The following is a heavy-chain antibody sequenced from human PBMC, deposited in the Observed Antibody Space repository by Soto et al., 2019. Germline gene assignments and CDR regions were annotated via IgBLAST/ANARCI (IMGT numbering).Heavy chain of an antibody. CDR2: ISYYGDNK. Sequence: QVQLVESGGGVGQPGRSLRLSCAASGFTFSSYAMHWVRQAPGKGLEWLAVISYYGDNKYYADSVEGRFTISRDNSKNTLYLQMSSLRADDTAVYYCAREVLDWGQGTLVTVSS. CDR3: AREVLD. J-gene: IGHJ4*02. V-gene: IGHV3-30-3*01. CDR1: GFTFSSYA.